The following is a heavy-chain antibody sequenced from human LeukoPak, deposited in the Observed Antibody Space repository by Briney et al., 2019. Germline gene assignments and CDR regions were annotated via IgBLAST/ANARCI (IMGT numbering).Heavy chain of an antibody. Sequence: GGSLRLSCAASGFTFDDYAMHWVRQAPGKGLEWVSLISWDGGSTYYADSVKGRFTISRDNSKNSLYLQMNSLRAEDTALYYCAKSALAGTMSMDVWGKGTTVTVSS. CDR2: ISWDGGST. CDR1: GFTFDDYA. D-gene: IGHD6-19*01. CDR3: AKSALAGTMSMDV. V-gene: IGHV3-43D*03. J-gene: IGHJ6*03.